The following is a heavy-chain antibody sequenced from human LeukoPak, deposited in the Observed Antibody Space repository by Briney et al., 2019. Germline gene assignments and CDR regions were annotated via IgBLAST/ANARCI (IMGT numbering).Heavy chain of an antibody. D-gene: IGHD5-18*01. V-gene: IGHV3-7*01. CDR2: IKQDGSEK. CDR3: ARDHRGYLTTDAFAI. J-gene: IGHJ3*02. Sequence: GGSLRLSCAASGFTFSSYWMSWVRQAPGKGLEWVANIKQDGSEKYYVDSVKGRFTISRDNAKNSLYLQMNSLRAEDTAVYYCARDHRGYLTTDAFAIWGQGTMVTVSS. CDR1: GFTFSSYW.